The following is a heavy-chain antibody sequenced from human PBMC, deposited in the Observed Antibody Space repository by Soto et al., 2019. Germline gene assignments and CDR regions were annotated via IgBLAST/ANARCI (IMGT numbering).Heavy chain of an antibody. D-gene: IGHD3-3*02. CDR3: ARFSTAGRTHNGLNFDY. V-gene: IGHV4-59*01. CDR2: IYYSGST. CDR1: GGSISSYY. Sequence: PSETLSLTCTVSGGSISSYYWSWIRQPPGKGLEWIGYIYYSGSTNYNPSLKSRVTISVDTSKNQFSLKLSSVTAADTAVYYCARFSTAGRTHNGLNFDYWGQGTLVTVPS. J-gene: IGHJ4*02.